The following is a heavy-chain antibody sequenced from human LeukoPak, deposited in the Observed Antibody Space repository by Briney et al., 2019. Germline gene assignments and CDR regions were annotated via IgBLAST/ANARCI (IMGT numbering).Heavy chain of an antibody. Sequence: SETLSLTCTVSGGSVSSGDYYWSWIRQPPGKGLEWVGYIYYSGNTNYNPSLKSRVTISVDTSKNQFSLKVSSVTAADTAVYYCARDSYGPRGDAFDIWGQGTMVTVSS. D-gene: IGHD3-16*01. V-gene: IGHV4-61*08. J-gene: IGHJ3*02. CDR2: IYYSGNT. CDR3: ARDSYGPRGDAFDI. CDR1: GGSVSSGDYY.